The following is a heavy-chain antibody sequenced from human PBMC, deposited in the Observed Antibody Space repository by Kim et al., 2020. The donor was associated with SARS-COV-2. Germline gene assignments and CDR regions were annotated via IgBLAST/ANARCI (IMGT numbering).Heavy chain of an antibody. V-gene: IGHV3-20*01. D-gene: IGHD2-21*02. J-gene: IGHJ3*02. CDR2: INWNGGST. CDR1: GFTFDDYG. CDR3: ARAGSGGDYTDAFDI. Sequence: GGSLRLSCAASGFTFDDYGMSWVRQAPGKGLEWVSGINWNGGSTGYADSVKGRFTVSRDDAKNSLYLQRNSLRAEDTALYHGARAGSGGDYTDAFDIWGQGRMVSVSS.